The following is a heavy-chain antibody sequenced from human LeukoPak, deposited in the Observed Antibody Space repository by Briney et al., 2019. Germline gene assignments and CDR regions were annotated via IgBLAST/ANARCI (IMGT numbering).Heavy chain of an antibody. CDR3: AREGDIAARPTYYYYYYYMDV. Sequence: SETLSLTCTVSGGSISSSSYYWGWIRQPPGKGLEWIGGIYYSGSTYYNPSLKSRVTISVDTSKNQFSLKLSSVTAADTAVYYCAREGDIAARPTYYYYYYYMDVWGKGTTVTVSS. CDR2: IYYSGST. J-gene: IGHJ6*03. V-gene: IGHV4-39*07. D-gene: IGHD6-6*01. CDR1: GGSISSSSYY.